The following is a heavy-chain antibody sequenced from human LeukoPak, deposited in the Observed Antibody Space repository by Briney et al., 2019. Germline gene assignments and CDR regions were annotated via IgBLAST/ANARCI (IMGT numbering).Heavy chain of an antibody. J-gene: IGHJ1*01. CDR3: ARVYDSSGYYYEEYFQH. Sequence: GASVKVSCKASGYTFTSYGISWVRQAPGQGLEWMGWISAYNGNTNYAQKLQGRVIMTTDTSTSTAYMELRSLRSDDTAVYYCARVYDSSGYYYEEYFQHWGQGTLVTVSS. V-gene: IGHV1-18*01. D-gene: IGHD3-22*01. CDR2: ISAYNGNT. CDR1: GYTFTSYG.